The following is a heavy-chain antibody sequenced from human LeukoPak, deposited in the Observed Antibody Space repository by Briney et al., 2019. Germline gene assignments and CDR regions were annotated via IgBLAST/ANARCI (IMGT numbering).Heavy chain of an antibody. CDR3: ARGLGYCSSTSCYTGNLFDY. CDR1: GGSISSHY. CDR2: IYYSGST. Sequence: SETLSLTCTVSGGSISSHYWSRIRQPPGKGLEWIGYIYYSGSTNYNPSLKSRVTISVDTSKNQFSLKLSSVTAADTAVYYCARGLGYCSSTSCYTGNLFDYWGQGTLVTVSS. D-gene: IGHD2-2*02. J-gene: IGHJ4*02. V-gene: IGHV4-59*11.